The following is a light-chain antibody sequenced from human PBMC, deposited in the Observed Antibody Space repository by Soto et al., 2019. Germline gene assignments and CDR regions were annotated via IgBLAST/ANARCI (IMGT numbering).Light chain of an antibody. V-gene: IGKV3-20*01. J-gene: IGKJ1*01. Sequence: EIVLTQSPGTLSLSPGERATLSCRASQSVSSSYLAWYQQKPGQAPRLLIYGTSSRATAIPDRFSGSGSGTDFTLTISRPEPEDFAVYYCRQYGSSSWTFGQGTK. CDR2: GTS. CDR1: QSVSSSY. CDR3: RQYGSSSWT.